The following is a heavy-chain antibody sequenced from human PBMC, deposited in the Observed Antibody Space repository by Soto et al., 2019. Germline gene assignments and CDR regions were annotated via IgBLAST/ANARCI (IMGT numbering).Heavy chain of an antibody. D-gene: IGHD3-10*01. V-gene: IGHV3-23*01. Sequence: EVQLLESGGGLVQPGGSLRLSCAASGFTFSSYAMSWVRQAPGKGLEWVSAISGSGGSTYYADSVKGRFTISRDNSKNSLYLQMNSLRAEDTALYYCAKDKLYGSGSYAEYYYGMDVWGQGTTVTVSS. J-gene: IGHJ6*02. CDR2: ISGSGGST. CDR1: GFTFSSYA. CDR3: AKDKLYGSGSYAEYYYGMDV.